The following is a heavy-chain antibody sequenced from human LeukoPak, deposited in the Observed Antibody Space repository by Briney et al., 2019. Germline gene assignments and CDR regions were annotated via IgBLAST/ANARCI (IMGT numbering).Heavy chain of an antibody. J-gene: IGHJ4*02. D-gene: IGHD3-10*01. CDR1: GGSFSGYY. V-gene: IGHV4-34*01. CDR3: ARDYYGSGSYSWYYFDY. CDR2: INHSGST. Sequence: PSETLSLTCAVYGGSFSGYYWSWIRQPPGKGLEWIGEINHSGSTNYNPSLKSRVTISVDTSKNQFSLKLSSVTAADTAVYYCARDYYGSGSYSWYYFDYWGQGTLVTVSS.